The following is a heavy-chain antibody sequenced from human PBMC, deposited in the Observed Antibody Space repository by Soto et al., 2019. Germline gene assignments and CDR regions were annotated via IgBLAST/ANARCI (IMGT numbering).Heavy chain of an antibody. CDR1: GFTFSSYW. V-gene: IGHV3-7*05. CDR3: ASQYYDFWSGYFPLTPDY. D-gene: IGHD3-3*01. J-gene: IGHJ4*02. Sequence: VQLVESGGGLVQPGGSLRLSCAASGFTFSSYWMSWVRQAPGKGLEWVANIKQDGSEKYYVDSVKGRFTISRDNAKNSLYLQMNSLRAEDTAVYYCASQYYDFWSGYFPLTPDYWGQGTLVTVSS. CDR2: IKQDGSEK.